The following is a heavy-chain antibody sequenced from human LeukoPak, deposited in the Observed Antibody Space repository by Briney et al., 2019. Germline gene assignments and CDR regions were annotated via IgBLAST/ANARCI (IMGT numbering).Heavy chain of an antibody. J-gene: IGHJ4*02. CDR2: IYYSGST. CDR1: GGSISSYY. D-gene: IGHD2-15*01. V-gene: IGHV4-59*01. Sequence: PSEILSLTCTVSGGSISSYYWSWIRQPPGKGLEWIGYIYYSGSTNYNPSLKSRVTISVDTSKNQFSLKLSSVTAADTAVYYCAGNVVVAAFQDNYFDYWGQGTLVTVSS. CDR3: AGNVVVAAFQDNYFDY.